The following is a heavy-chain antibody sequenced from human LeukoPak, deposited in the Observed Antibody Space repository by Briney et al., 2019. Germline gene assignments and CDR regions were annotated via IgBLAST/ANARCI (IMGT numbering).Heavy chain of an antibody. D-gene: IGHD4-17*01. CDR1: GYTFTSYY. CDR2: INPSGGST. J-gene: IGHJ4*02. CDR3: ARVKRGHDDGDYGWWTGETNFDY. V-gene: IGHV1-46*01. Sequence: ASVKVSCKASGYTFTSYYMHWVRQAPGQGLEWMGIINPSGGSTSYAQKFQGRVTMTRDTSTSTVYMELSSLRSEDTAVYNCARVKRGHDDGDYGWWTGETNFDYWGQGTLVTVSS.